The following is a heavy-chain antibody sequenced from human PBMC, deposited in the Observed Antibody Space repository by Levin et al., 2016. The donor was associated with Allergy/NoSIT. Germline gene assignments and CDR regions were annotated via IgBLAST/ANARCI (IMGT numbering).Heavy chain of an antibody. CDR1: GGTFSGNT. D-gene: IGHD3-16*01. CDR2: ITPIFGIT. J-gene: IGHJ3*02. CDR3: ARGNTAPGAAYTCDI. Sequence: SVKVSCKASGGTFSGNTINWVRQAPGQGPEWMGGITPIFGITKYAQKFQGRVTITADDSTTTAYMELSSLRSDDTAVYYCARGNTAPGAAYTCDIWGQGTMVSVSS. V-gene: IGHV1-69*13.